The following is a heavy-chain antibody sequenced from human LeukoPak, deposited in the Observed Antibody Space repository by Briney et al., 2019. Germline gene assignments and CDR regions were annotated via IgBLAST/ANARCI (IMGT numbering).Heavy chain of an antibody. CDR3: ARDGIAAAGTFDY. CDR1: GGTFSSYA. J-gene: IGHJ4*02. D-gene: IGHD6-13*01. Sequence: PVASVKVSCKASGGTFSSYAISWVRQAPGQGLEWMGRIIPILGIANYAQKFQGRVTITADKSTSTAYMELSSLRSEDTAVYYCARDGIAAAGTFDYWGQGTLVTVSS. V-gene: IGHV1-69*04. CDR2: IIPILGIA.